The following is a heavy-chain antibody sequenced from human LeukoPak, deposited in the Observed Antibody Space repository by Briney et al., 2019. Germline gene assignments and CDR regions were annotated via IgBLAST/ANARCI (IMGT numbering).Heavy chain of an antibody. V-gene: IGHV4-4*07. J-gene: IGHJ4*02. CDR2: VYPSGGT. CDR3: ARTSATGGTYFDY. D-gene: IGHD1-26*01. Sequence: PSETLSLTCTVSGAFISGFYWSWIRQPAGEGLEWIGRVYPSGGTHYNPSLKSRVTMSVDTSKNQFSLKLTSVTAADTAVYFCARTSATGGTYFDYWGQGTLVTVSS. CDR1: GAFISGFY.